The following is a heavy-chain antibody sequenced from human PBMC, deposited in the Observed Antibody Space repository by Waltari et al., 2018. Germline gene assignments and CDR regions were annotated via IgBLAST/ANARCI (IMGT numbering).Heavy chain of an antibody. D-gene: IGHD2-8*01. V-gene: IGHV3-7*01. CDR3: ASFGYCADGVCYGDF. CDR1: GFTFSTYW. Sequence: VQLVESGGGLVQPGGSRRLSCAASGFTFSTYWMNWVRPAPGKGLEWVADIKEDGSKKHYAGSVKGRFTISRDNAKNSLFLQLNSLRVEDTAIYYCASFGYCADGVCYGDFWGQGTLVTVSS. CDR2: IKEDGSKK. J-gene: IGHJ4*01.